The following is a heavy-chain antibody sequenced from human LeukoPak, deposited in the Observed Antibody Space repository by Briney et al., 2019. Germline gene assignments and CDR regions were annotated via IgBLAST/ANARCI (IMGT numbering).Heavy chain of an antibody. V-gene: IGHV1-46*01. CDR3: ARVARASGSSLYYFDY. J-gene: IGHJ4*02. CDR2: INPSGGST. Sequence: GASVKVSCKASGYTFTSYYIHWVRQAPGQGLEWMGMINPSGGSTSYAQKFEGRVTMTRDTSTTTVYMELSSLRSEDTAVYYCARVARASGSSLYYFDYWGQGTLVTVSS. CDR1: GYTFTSYY. D-gene: IGHD6-19*01.